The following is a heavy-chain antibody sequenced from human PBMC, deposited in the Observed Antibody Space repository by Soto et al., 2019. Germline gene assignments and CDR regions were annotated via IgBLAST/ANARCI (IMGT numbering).Heavy chain of an antibody. Sequence: QVQLVESGGGVVQPGTSLRLSCVGSGFTFRSYVIHWVRQAPGKWLEWVALTSYDGSNNFYGDSVKGRFTISRHNSRNTVELHRDRLTFEDTALYYCARLGTTGGLDVWGQGTLVSVSS. D-gene: IGHD3-16*01. CDR3: ARLGTTGGLDV. V-gene: IGHV3-33*05. J-gene: IGHJ4*02. CDR1: GFTFRSYV. CDR2: TSYDGSNN.